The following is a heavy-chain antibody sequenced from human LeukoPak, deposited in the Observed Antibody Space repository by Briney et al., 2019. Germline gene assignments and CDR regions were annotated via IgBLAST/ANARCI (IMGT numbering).Heavy chain of an antibody. CDR2: INWNGGST. J-gene: IGHJ4*02. CDR3: ARDSYSGSYSYFDY. V-gene: IGHV3-20*04. CDR1: GFTFDDYG. Sequence: PGGSLRLSCAASGFTFDDYGMSWVRQAPRKGLEWVSGINWNGGSTGYADSVKGRFTISRDNAKNSLYLQMNSLRAEDTALYYCARDSYSGSYSYFDYWGQGTLVTVSS. D-gene: IGHD1-26*01.